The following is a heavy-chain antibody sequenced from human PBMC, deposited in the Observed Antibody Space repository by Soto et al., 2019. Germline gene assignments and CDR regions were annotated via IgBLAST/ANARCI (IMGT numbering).Heavy chain of an antibody. J-gene: IGHJ4*02. D-gene: IGHD3-9*01. CDR2: IYPGDSDT. V-gene: IGHV5-51*01. CDR3: ARKQPAAIYYFDY. Sequence: PGESLKISCXGSGYSFTSYWIGWVRQMPGKGLEWMGIIYPGDSDTRYSPSSQGQVTISADKSMNTAYLQWSSLKASDTAVYYCARKQPAAIYYFDYWGQGTLVTVSS. CDR1: GYSFTSYW.